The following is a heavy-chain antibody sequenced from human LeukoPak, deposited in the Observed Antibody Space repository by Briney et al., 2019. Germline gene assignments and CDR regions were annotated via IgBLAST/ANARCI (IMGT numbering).Heavy chain of an antibody. V-gene: IGHV1-8*01. CDR3: ASLRAEIAARRQVQNWFDP. CDR2: MNPNSGNT. CDR1: GYTFTSYD. J-gene: IGHJ5*02. Sequence: ASVKVSCKASGYTFTSYDINWVRQATGQGLEWMGWMNPNSGNTGYAQKFQGRVTMTRITSISTAYMELSSLRSEDTAVYYCASLRAEIAARRQVQNWFDPWGQGTLVTVSS. D-gene: IGHD6-6*01.